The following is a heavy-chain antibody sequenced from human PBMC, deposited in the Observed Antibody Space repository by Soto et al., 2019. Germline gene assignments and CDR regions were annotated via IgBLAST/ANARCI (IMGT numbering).Heavy chain of an antibody. CDR3: ASGAYFDWLPVYYYYGMDV. J-gene: IGHJ6*02. V-gene: IGHV1-69*13. D-gene: IGHD3-9*01. CDR2: IIPIFGTA. Sequence: GASVKVSCQASGGTFSSYAISWVRQAPGQGLEWMGGIIPIFGTANYAQKFQGRVTITADESTSTAYMELSSLRSEDTAVYYCASGAYFDWLPVYYYYGMDVWGQGTTVTVSS. CDR1: GGTFSSYA.